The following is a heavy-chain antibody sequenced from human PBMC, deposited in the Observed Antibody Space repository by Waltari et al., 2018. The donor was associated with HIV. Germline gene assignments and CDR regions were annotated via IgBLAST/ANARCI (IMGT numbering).Heavy chain of an antibody. J-gene: IGHJ6*02. CDR3: ARGRGRFLEWLFYYYYGMDV. V-gene: IGHV4-34*01. Sequence: QVQLQQWGAGLLTPSETLSLTCAVYGGSFSGYYWSWIRQPPGKGLEWIGEINHSGSTNYNPSLKSRVTISVDTSKNQFSLKLSSVTAADTAVYYCARGRGRFLEWLFYYYYGMDVWGQGTTVTVSS. CDR2: INHSGST. D-gene: IGHD3-3*01. CDR1: GGSFSGYY.